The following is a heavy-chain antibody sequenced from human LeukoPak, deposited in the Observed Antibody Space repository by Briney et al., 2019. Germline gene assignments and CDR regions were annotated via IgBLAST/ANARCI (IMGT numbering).Heavy chain of an antibody. CDR2: IYTSGST. V-gene: IGHV4-61*02. CDR1: GGSISSSSYY. CDR3: ARHVRSVGGWFDP. D-gene: IGHD3-16*01. Sequence: SETLSLTCTVSGGSISSSSYYWSWIRQPAGKGLEWIGRIYTSGSTNYNPSLKSRVTISVDTSKNQFSLKLSSVTAADTAVYYCARHVRSVGGWFDPWGQGTLVTVSS. J-gene: IGHJ5*02.